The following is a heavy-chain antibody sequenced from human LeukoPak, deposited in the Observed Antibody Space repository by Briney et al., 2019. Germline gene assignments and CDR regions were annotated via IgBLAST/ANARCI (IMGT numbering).Heavy chain of an antibody. D-gene: IGHD5-24*01. CDR3: AREGARRDGYNSGLDY. Sequence: PGRSLRLSCAASGFTFSSYVMHWVRQAPGKGLEWVAVILFDGSNKYYADSVKGRFTISRDNSKNTLHLQVNSLRAEDTAVYYCAREGARRDGYNSGLDYWGQGTLVTVSS. CDR1: GFTFSSYV. CDR2: ILFDGSNK. V-gene: IGHV3-30*04. J-gene: IGHJ4*02.